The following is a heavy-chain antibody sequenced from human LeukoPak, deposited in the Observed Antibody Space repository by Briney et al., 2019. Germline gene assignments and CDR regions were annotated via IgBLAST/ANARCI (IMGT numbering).Heavy chain of an antibody. Sequence: PGGSLRLSCAASGFTFTSYAMSWVRQAPGKGLEWVSVISGSGGGTYYADSVKGRFTISRDNSKNTLYLQMNSLRAEDTAVYYCAKIRLLGYCSGGSCRPVDYWGQGTLVTVSS. V-gene: IGHV3-23*01. CDR2: ISGSGGGT. CDR1: GFTFTSYA. CDR3: AKIRLLGYCSGGSCRPVDY. J-gene: IGHJ4*02. D-gene: IGHD2-15*01.